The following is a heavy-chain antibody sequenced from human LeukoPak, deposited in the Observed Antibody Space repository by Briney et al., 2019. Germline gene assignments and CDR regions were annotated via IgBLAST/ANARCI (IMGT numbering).Heavy chain of an antibody. CDR1: GFTFSTHG. V-gene: IGHV3-30*02. D-gene: IGHD3-10*01. CDR2: IRYDGINK. Sequence: GGSLRLSCAASGFTFSTHGMHWVRQAPGKGLEWVAFIRYDGINKYYADSVKGRLTISRDNAKNSLYLQMNSLRAEDTAVYYCARGEYGSGSYHIDYWGQGTLVTVSS. J-gene: IGHJ4*02. CDR3: ARGEYGSGSYHIDY.